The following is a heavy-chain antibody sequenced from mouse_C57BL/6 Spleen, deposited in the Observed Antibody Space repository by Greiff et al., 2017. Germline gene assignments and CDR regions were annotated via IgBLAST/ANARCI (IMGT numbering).Heavy chain of an antibody. Sequence: QVQLQQSGAELVRPGASVTLSCKASGYTFTDYEMHWVKQTPVHGLEWIGAIDPETGGTAYNQKFKGKAILTADKSSSTAYMELRSLTSEDSAVYYCTRWPPTYWGQGTLVTGSA. CDR1: GYTFTDYE. CDR2: IDPETGGT. V-gene: IGHV1-15*01. CDR3: TRWPPTY. J-gene: IGHJ3*01.